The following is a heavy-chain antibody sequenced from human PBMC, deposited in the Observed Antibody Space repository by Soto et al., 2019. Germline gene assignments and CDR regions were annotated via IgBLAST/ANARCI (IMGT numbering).Heavy chain of an antibody. D-gene: IGHD5-18*01. CDR1: GFTFSNAW. CDR3: TCDGDTAMADYYYYGMDV. V-gene: IGHV3-15*07. CDR2: IKSKTDGGTT. Sequence: EVQLVESGGGLVKPGGSLRLSCAASGFTFSNAWMNWVRQAPGKGLEWVGRIKSKTDGGTTDYAAPVKGRFTISRDDSKNTLYLQMNSLKTEDTAVYYCTCDGDTAMADYYYYGMDVWGQGTTVTVSS. J-gene: IGHJ6*02.